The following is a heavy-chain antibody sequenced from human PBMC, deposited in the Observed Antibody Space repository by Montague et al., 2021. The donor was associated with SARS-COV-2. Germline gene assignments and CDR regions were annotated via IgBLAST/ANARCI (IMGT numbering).Heavy chain of an antibody. Sequence: SETLSLTCAVSVASVSSINWWRRVRQPPWSRLARISEIHHTGIINFNPSLRSRGLISLDSSKNQFSLTLNSVTAADTATYYCASHPVFQQLYSWGQGTLVSVS. V-gene: IGHV4-4*02. CDR2: IHHTGII. CDR3: ASHPVFQQLYS. J-gene: IGHJ4*02. CDR1: VASVSSINW. D-gene: IGHD6-13*01.